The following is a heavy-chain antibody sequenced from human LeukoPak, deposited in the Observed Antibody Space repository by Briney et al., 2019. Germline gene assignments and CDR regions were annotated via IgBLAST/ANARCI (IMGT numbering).Heavy chain of an antibody. CDR3: AKDFAGDRDY. Sequence: GGSLRLSCAASGFTFSDYSMNWVRQAPGKGLVWVARINPNGITTTYTDSVKGRFTISRDNAKNTLYLQMNSLRAEDTAVYYCAKDFAGDRDYWGQGTLVTVSS. V-gene: IGHV3-74*01. CDR1: GFTFSDYS. J-gene: IGHJ4*02. CDR2: INPNGITT. D-gene: IGHD4-17*01.